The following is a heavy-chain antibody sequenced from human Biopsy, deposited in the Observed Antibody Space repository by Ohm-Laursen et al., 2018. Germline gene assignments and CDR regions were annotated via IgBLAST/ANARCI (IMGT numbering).Heavy chain of an antibody. V-gene: IGHV4-59*07. CDR3: ARGQDYGGNKAFDI. CDR2: IYSSGIT. Sequence: DTLSLTCTVSGGSMIHYYRNWIRQSPGKGLEWIAYIYSSGITNYNPSLKSRLTISIDTSKNQFSLKLNSMTTADTAVYYCARGQDYGGNKAFDIWGQGTKVTVSP. CDR1: GGSMIHYY. J-gene: IGHJ3*02. D-gene: IGHD4-23*01.